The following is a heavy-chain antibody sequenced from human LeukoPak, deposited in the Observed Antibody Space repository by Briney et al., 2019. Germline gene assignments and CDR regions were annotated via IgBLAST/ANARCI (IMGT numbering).Heavy chain of an antibody. D-gene: IGHD1-26*01. CDR3: ARVAGGSGSGPVDY. CDR2: IDSGGST. V-gene: IGHV3-66*02. CDR1: GVTVSINY. Sequence: GGTLRLSCAASGVTVSINYMSWVRQPPGKGLEWVSLIDSGGSTHYTDSVKGRFTISRDKSKNTLYLHMNSLRAEDTAVYYCARVAGGSGSGPVDYWGQGTLVTVSS. J-gene: IGHJ4*02.